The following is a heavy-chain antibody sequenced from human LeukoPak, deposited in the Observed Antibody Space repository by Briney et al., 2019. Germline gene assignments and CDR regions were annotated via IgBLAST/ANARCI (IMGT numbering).Heavy chain of an antibody. Sequence: GGSLRLSCAASGFTFSSYWMSWVRQAPGKGLEWVANIKQDGSEKYYVDSVKGRFTISRDNAKNSLYLQMNSLRAEDTAVYYCARDTPGWRSAIDIWGQGSMVTVSS. CDR3: ARDTPGWRSAIDI. V-gene: IGHV3-7*01. D-gene: IGHD6-19*01. CDR1: GFTFSSYW. J-gene: IGHJ3*02. CDR2: IKQDGSEK.